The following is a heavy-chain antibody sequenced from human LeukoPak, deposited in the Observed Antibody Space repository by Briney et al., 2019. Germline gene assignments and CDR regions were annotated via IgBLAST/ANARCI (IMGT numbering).Heavy chain of an antibody. D-gene: IGHD3-3*01. CDR2: ISGSGGST. CDR1: GFTFSSYA. J-gene: IGHJ4*02. Sequence: GGSLRLSCAASGFTFSSYAMSWVRQALGKGLEWVSAISGSGGSTYYADSVKGRFTISRDNSKNTLYLQMNSLRAEDTAVYYCAKDYDFWSGRLHYFDYWGQGTLVTVSS. CDR3: AKDYDFWSGRLHYFDY. V-gene: IGHV3-23*01.